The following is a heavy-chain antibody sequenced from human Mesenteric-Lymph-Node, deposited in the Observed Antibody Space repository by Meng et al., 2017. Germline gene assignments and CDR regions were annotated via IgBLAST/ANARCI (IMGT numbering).Heavy chain of an antibody. CDR3: ARDPTGGEDHQRV. V-gene: IGHV4-34*01. CDR1: GSFSGYY. CDR2: INHSGST. D-gene: IGHD1-14*01. Sequence: VPQQRGGAGLLKPSEPLSLPCAVCGSFSGYYWSWIRKPPGKGLGWIGEINHSGSTNYNPSLKSRVTMSVDNSKNQFSLKLNSMTAADTAVYYCARDPTGGEDHQRVWGQGTLVTVSS. J-gene: IGHJ4*02.